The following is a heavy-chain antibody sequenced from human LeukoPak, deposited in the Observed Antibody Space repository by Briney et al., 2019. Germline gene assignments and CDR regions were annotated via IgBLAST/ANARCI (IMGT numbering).Heavy chain of an antibody. Sequence: GGSLRLSCTASGFTFSAYTMNWVRQAPGKGLEWLSYISRSGSAMQYADSVKGRFSISRDNSKNSLYLQMNSLRAEDTAVYYCARDTHLGNFDYWGQGTLVTVSS. J-gene: IGHJ4*02. CDR2: ISRSGSAM. CDR1: GFTFSAYT. V-gene: IGHV3-48*01. D-gene: IGHD7-27*01. CDR3: ARDTHLGNFDY.